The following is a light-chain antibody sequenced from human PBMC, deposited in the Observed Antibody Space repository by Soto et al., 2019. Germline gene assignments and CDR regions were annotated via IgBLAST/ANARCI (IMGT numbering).Light chain of an antibody. CDR3: QQYNSYS. J-gene: IGKJ1*01. V-gene: IGKV1-5*01. Sequence: STLSASVVGRINITCRASQSISGSLAWCQHQPGKAPKLLIYDASTLESGVPSRFSGFGSGTEFTLTISSLQPDDFATYYCQQYNSYSFGQGTKVDIK. CDR2: DAS. CDR1: QSISGS.